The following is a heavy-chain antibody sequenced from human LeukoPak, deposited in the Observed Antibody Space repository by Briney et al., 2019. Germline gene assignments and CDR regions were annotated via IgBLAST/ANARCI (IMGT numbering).Heavy chain of an antibody. CDR2: ISSSSSYI. CDR1: GFTFSSYS. CDR3: ARLEDSYGYERYFDY. J-gene: IGHJ4*02. V-gene: IGHV3-21*01. D-gene: IGHD5-18*01. Sequence: GGSLRLSCAASGFTFSSYSMNWVRQAPGKGLEWVSSISSSSSYIYYADSVKGRFTISGDNSKNTLYLQMNSLRAEDTAVYYCARLEDSYGYERYFDYWGQGTLVTVSS.